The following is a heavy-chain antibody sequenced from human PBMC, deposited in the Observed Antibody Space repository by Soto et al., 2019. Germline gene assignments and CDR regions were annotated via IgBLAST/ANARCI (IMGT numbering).Heavy chain of an antibody. CDR3: ARAPITMIVVVSWYYFDY. CDR1: GGTFSSYA. D-gene: IGHD3-22*01. V-gene: IGHV1-69*13. Sequence: AAAVKVSCKASGGTFSSYAISWVRQAPGQGLEWMGGIIPIFGTANYAQKFQGRVTITADESTSTAYMELSSLRSEDTAVYYCARAPITMIVVVSWYYFDYWGQGTLVTVSS. CDR2: IIPIFGTA. J-gene: IGHJ4*02.